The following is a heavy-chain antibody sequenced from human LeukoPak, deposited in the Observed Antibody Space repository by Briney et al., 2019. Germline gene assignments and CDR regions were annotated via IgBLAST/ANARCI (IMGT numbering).Heavy chain of an antibody. D-gene: IGHD1-1*01. Sequence: KPSETLSLTCAVSGASMSNYHWSWIRQPPGRGLEYIGYVYNSGSTFYNPSLKSRVTISADTPRKQFSLKLTSVTATDTAVYYCARGTGGYRFDPWGQGILVTVSS. V-gene: IGHV4-59*01. CDR3: ARGTGGYRFDP. CDR1: GASMSNYH. CDR2: VYNSGST. J-gene: IGHJ5*02.